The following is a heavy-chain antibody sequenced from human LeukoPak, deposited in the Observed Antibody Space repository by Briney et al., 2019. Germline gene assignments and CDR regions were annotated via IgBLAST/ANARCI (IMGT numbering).Heavy chain of an antibody. V-gene: IGHV4-30-2*01. CDR2: IYHSGST. CDR3: ARLTPHDAFDI. J-gene: IGHJ3*02. CDR1: GGSISSGGYC. Sequence: SQTLSLTCAVSGGSISSGGYCWSWIRQPPGKGLEWIGYIYHSGSTYYNPSLKSRVTISVDRSKNQFSLKSSSVTAADTAVYYCARLTPHDAFDIWGQGTMVTVSS. D-gene: IGHD1-14*01.